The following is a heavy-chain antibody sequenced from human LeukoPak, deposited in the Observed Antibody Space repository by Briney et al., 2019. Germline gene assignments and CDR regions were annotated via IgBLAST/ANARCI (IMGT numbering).Heavy chain of an antibody. CDR2: ISGSGGST. J-gene: IGHJ4*02. CDR1: GFTFSSYA. V-gene: IGHV3-23*01. D-gene: IGHD5-12*01. Sequence: GGSLRLSCAASGFTFSSYAMSWVSQAPGKGLEWVSAISGSGGSTYYADSVKGRFTISRDNSKNTLYLQMYSLRAEDTAVYYCAKASRGYSGYDLYYFDYWGQGTLVTVSS. CDR3: AKASRGYSGYDLYYFDY.